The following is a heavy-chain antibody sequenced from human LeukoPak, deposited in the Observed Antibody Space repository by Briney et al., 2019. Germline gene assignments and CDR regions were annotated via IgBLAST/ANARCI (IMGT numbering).Heavy chain of an antibody. CDR3: ARRIAPAGSNYFDC. J-gene: IGHJ4*02. CDR1: GYTFTNYY. D-gene: IGHD6-13*01. V-gene: IGHV1-46*01. CDR2: INPSAGST. Sequence: ASVKVSCKASGYTFTNYYMNWVRQAPGQGLEWMGIINPSAGSTTYAQKFQGRVTMTRDTSTSTVYMELSSLRSEDTAVYYCARRIAPAGSNYFDCWGQGTLVTVSS.